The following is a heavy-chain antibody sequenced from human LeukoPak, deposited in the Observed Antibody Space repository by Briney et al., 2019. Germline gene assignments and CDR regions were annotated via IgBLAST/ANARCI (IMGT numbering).Heavy chain of an antibody. J-gene: IGHJ6*03. Sequence: GGSLRLSCAASGFTFSSYGMHWVRQAPGKGLEWVAVIWYGGRNKYYADSVKGRFTISRDNSKNTLYLQMNSLRAEDTAVYYCAKDGLAYCGGDCYGEDYYYYMDVWGKGTTVTVSS. V-gene: IGHV3-30*02. CDR3: AKDGLAYCGGDCYGEDYYYYMDV. D-gene: IGHD2-21*01. CDR2: IWYGGRNK. CDR1: GFTFSSYG.